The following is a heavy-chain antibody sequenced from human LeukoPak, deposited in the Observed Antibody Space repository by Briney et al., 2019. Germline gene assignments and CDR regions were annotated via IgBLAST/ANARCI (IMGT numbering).Heavy chain of an antibody. CDR3: ARLAVGSTTYPDY. Sequence: KPSETLSLTCTVSGGSISSSSYYWGWIRQPPGKGLEWIGSIYYSGGTYYNPSLKSRVTISVDTSKNQFSLKLSSVTAADAAVYYCARLAVGSTTYPDYWGQGTLVTVSS. V-gene: IGHV4-39*07. D-gene: IGHD1-26*01. CDR2: IYYSGGT. CDR1: GGSISSSSYY. J-gene: IGHJ4*02.